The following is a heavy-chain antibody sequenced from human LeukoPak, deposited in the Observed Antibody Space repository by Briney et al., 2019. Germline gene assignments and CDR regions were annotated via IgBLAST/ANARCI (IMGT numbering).Heavy chain of an antibody. CDR1: GFTFDDYG. D-gene: IGHD3-22*01. J-gene: IGHJ2*01. V-gene: IGHV3-20*04. CDR3: ARTPYNYDSSGPYYWFFDL. CDR2: INWNGGST. Sequence: GGSLRLSCTASGFTFDDYGMSWVRQAPGKGLEWVSGINWNGGSTGYADSVKGRFSISRDNAKSSLYLQMKSLRAEDTALYYCARTPYNYDSSGPYYWFFDLWGRGTQVTVSS.